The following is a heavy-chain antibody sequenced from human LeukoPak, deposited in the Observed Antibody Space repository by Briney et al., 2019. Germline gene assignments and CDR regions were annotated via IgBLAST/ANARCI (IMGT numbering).Heavy chain of an antibody. D-gene: IGHD4-17*01. J-gene: IGHJ4*02. CDR1: GYMFTDYY. Sequence: GASVKVSCKASGYMFTDYYIHWVRRAPGQGLEWMGWMNPDNGDTNYAQKFQGRVTMTRDTSISTAYMELSRLRSDDTAVYYCARGGYDYGDYEDYWGQGTLVTVSS. CDR2: MNPDNGDT. V-gene: IGHV1-2*02. CDR3: ARGGYDYGDYEDY.